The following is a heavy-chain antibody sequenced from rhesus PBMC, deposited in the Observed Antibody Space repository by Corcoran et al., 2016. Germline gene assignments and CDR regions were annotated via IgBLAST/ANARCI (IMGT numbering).Heavy chain of an antibody. CDR3: AKVSDSGYMYFDY. D-gene: IGHD3-28*01. CDR2: ISNGGGST. J-gene: IGHJ4*01. V-gene: IGHV3S5*01. CDR1: GFTFSSYG. Sequence: EVQLVESGGGLVQPGGSLSLSCAASGFTFSSYGMSWVRQVQGKWLEWVSYISNGGGSTYYADSVKGRFTISRDNSKNTLSLQMNSLRAEDTAVYYCAKVSDSGYMYFDYWGQGVLVTVSS.